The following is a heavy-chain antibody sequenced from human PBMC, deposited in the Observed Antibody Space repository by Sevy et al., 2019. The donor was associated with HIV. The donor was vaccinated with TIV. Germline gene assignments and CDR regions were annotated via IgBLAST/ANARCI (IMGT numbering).Heavy chain of an antibody. CDR3: VRYQYYYGMDV. CDR2: INSEGSFT. CDR1: GFTFSNYW. D-gene: IGHD3-16*01. Sequence: GGSLRLSCAASGFTFSNYWMQWVRQVPGKGLAWVARINSEGSFTSYADVVKGRFTISRDNANNTLHLQMKSLRAEDTAVYYCVRYQYYYGMDVWGQGTTVTVSS. V-gene: IGHV3-74*01. J-gene: IGHJ6*02.